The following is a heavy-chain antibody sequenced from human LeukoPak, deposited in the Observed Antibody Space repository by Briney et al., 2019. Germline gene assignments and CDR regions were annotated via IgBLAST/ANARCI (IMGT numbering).Heavy chain of an antibody. CDR2: IIPCFGTA. J-gene: IGHJ4*02. D-gene: IGHD6-13*01. CDR3: ASPTRYSSSWFLLY. CDR1: RGTFSSYA. V-gene: IGHV1-69*05. Sequence: EASVNVSCKASRGTFSSYAISWVRQAPGQGREWMGGIIPCFGTANYAQKFQGRVTITTDESTSTAYMELSSLRSEDTAVYYCASPTRYSSSWFLLYWGQGTLVTVSS.